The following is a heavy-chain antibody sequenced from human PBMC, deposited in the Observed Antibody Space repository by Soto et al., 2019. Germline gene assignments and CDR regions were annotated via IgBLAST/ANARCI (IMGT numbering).Heavy chain of an antibody. D-gene: IGHD5-18*01. Sequence: SETLSLTCTVSGGSISSYYWSWIRQPPGKGLEWIGYIYYSGSTNYNPSLKSRVTISVDTSKNQFSLKLSSVTAADTAVYYCAREGYSYGPTFDYWGQGTLVTVPQ. V-gene: IGHV4-59*01. J-gene: IGHJ4*02. CDR3: AREGYSYGPTFDY. CDR2: IYYSGST. CDR1: GGSISSYY.